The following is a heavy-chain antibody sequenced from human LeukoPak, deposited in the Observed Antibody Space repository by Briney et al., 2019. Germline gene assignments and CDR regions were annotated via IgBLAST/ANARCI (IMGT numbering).Heavy chain of an antibody. V-gene: IGHV3-15*01. J-gene: IGHJ3*02. D-gene: IGHD3-22*01. Sequence: GGSLRLSCAASGFTFSNAWMSWVRQAPGKGLEWVGRIKSKTDGGTTDYAAPVKGRFTISRDDSKNTLYLQMNSLKTEDTAVYYCTTAGETYYYDSSTDTRWAFDIWGQGTMVTVSS. CDR3: TTAGETYYYDSSTDTRWAFDI. CDR2: IKSKTDGGTT. CDR1: GFTFSNAW.